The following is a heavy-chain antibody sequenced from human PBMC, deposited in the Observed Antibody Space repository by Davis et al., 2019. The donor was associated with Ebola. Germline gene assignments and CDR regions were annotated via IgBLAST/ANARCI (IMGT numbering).Heavy chain of an antibody. CDR2: IIPIFGTA. Sequence: SVKVSCKASGYTFTSYAISWVRQAPGQGLEWMGGIIPIFGTANYAQKFQGRVTITADKSTSTAYMELSSLRSEDTAVYYCARVTLSWNYEIFYYYGMDVWGQGTTVTVSS. D-gene: IGHD1-7*01. CDR1: GYTFTSYA. CDR3: ARVTLSWNYEIFYYYGMDV. J-gene: IGHJ6*02. V-gene: IGHV1-69*06.